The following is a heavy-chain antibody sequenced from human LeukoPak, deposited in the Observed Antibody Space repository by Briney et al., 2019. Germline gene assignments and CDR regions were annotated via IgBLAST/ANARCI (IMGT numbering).Heavy chain of an antibody. CDR1: GGTFSSYA. CDR3: ARVARYKFPTYYDFWSGVIFDY. D-gene: IGHD3-3*01. J-gene: IGHJ4*02. CDR2: IIPIFGTA. V-gene: IGHV1-69*13. Sequence: SVKVSCKPSGGTFSSYAISWVRQAPGQGLEWMGGIIPIFGTANYAQKFQGRFTITADESTSTAYMDLSSLRSEDTAVYYCARVARYKFPTYYDFWSGVIFDYWVQGTLVTVSS.